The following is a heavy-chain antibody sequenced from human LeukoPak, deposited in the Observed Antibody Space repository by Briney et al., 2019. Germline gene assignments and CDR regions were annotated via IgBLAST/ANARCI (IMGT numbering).Heavy chain of an antibody. CDR1: GGSISSYY. CDR2: IYYSGST. V-gene: IGHV4-59*01. D-gene: IGHD4/OR15-4a*01. CDR3: ARAANYGFDY. Sequence: PSETLSLTCTVSGGSISSYYWSWIRQPPGKGLEWIGYIYYSGSTNYNPSLESRVTISVDRSKNQFSLKLSSVTAADTAVYYCARAANYGFDYWGQGTLVTVSS. J-gene: IGHJ4*02.